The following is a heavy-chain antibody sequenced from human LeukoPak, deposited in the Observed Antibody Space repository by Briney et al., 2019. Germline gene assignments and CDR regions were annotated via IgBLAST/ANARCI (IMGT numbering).Heavy chain of an antibody. J-gene: IGHJ4*02. CDR2: IYSGGGT. CDR1: GFTVSSKY. V-gene: IGHV3-53*01. D-gene: IGHD6-19*01. CDR3: ARDLGGSSGWYDY. Sequence: GGSLRLSCAASGFTVSSKYMSWVRQAPGKGLEWVSVIYSGGGTYYADSVKGRFTISRDNSKNTLYLQMNSLRAEDTAVYYCARDLGGSSGWYDYWGQGSLVTVSS.